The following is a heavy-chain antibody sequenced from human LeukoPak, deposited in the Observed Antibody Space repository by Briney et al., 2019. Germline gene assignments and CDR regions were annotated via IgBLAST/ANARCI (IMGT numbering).Heavy chain of an antibody. Sequence: GGSLRLSCAASGFTFSSYAMSWVRQAPGKGLEWVSAISGSGGSTYYADSVKGRFTISRDNSKNTLYLQMNSLRAEDTAVYYCAKGGGGWYPHYYYYGMDVWGQGTTVTVSS. CDR1: GFTFSSYA. CDR3: AKGGGGWYPHYYYYGMDV. V-gene: IGHV3-23*01. D-gene: IGHD6-19*01. CDR2: ISGSGGST. J-gene: IGHJ6*02.